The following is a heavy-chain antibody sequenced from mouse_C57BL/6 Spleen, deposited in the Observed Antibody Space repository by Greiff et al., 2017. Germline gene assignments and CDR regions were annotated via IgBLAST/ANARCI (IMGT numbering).Heavy chain of an antibody. J-gene: IGHJ2*01. V-gene: IGHV1-78*01. CDR1: GYTFTDHT. Sequence: QVQLQQSDAELVKPGASVKISCKVSGYTFTDHTIHWMKQRPEQGLEWIGYIYPRDGSPKYNEQFKGKATLTADKSSSTAYMQLNSLTSEDSSVYFCARYYYGSSYFDYWGQGTTLTVSS. CDR3: ARYYYGSSYFDY. CDR2: IYPRDGSP. D-gene: IGHD1-1*01.